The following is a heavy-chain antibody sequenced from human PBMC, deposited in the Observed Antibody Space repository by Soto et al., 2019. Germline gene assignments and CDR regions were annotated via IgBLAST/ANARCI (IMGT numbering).Heavy chain of an antibody. J-gene: IGHJ3*02. CDR3: ARRVRGPNDAFDI. CDR2: IYYSGST. D-gene: IGHD3-10*01. V-gene: IGHV4-39*01. Sequence: QLQLQESGPGLVKPSETLSLTCTVSGGSISSSSYYWGWIRQPPGKGLEWIGSIYYSGSTYYNPSLKSRVTISVDTSKNQFSLKLSSVTAADTAVYYCARRVRGPNDAFDIWGQGTMVTVS. CDR1: GGSISSSSYY.